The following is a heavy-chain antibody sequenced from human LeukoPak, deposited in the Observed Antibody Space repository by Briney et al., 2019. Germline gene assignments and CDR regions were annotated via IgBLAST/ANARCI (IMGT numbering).Heavy chain of an antibody. CDR1: GFTFSSYS. D-gene: IGHD5-12*01. V-gene: IGHV3-21*04. CDR2: ISSSSSYI. Sequence: GGSLRLSCAASGFTFSSYSMNWVRQAPGKGLEWVSSISSSSSYIYYADSVKGRFTISRDNAKNSLYLQMNSLRAEDTAVYYCAKDREIVATYYTDVWGKGTTVTVSS. J-gene: IGHJ6*03. CDR3: AKDREIVATYYTDV.